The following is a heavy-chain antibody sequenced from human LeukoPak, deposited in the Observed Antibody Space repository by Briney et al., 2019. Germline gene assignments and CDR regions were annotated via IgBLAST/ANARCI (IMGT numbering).Heavy chain of an antibody. Sequence: GGSLRLSCAASGFTFTSEAMTWVGQAPGKGLEWVSSISNSGGTTYYADSVKGRFTISRDNSKNTVYLQMNSLRAEDTALYYCAKGLGFLPQFDYWGQGTLVAVSS. D-gene: IGHD6-19*01. V-gene: IGHV3-23*01. CDR3: AKGLGFLPQFDY. CDR2: ISNSGGTT. J-gene: IGHJ4*02. CDR1: GFTFTSEA.